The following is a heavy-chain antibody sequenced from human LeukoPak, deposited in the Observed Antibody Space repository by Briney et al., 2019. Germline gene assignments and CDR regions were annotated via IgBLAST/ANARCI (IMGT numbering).Heavy chain of an antibody. CDR1: GFVFSSFW. Sequence: GGSLRLSCAGSGFVFSSFWMHWVRQAPGEGLEWVADIKEDGSEKYYMDSAKGRFTISRDNAKNSLYLQMNSLKAEDTAVYYCAKDNGGGGFDYWGQGTLVTVSS. CDR2: IKEDGSEK. D-gene: IGHD3-16*01. CDR3: AKDNGGGGFDY. J-gene: IGHJ4*02. V-gene: IGHV3-7*03.